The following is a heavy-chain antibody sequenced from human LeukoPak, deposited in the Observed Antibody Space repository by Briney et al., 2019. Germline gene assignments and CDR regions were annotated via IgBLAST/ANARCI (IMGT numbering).Heavy chain of an antibody. D-gene: IGHD5-12*01. V-gene: IGHV3-7*01. Sequence: GGSLRLSCAASGFTFSSYAMSWVRQAPGKGLEWVANIKQDGSEKYYVDSVKGRFTISRDNAKNSLYLQMNSLRAEDTAVYYCARDLAYSGYASYAFDIWGQGTMVTVSS. J-gene: IGHJ3*02. CDR3: ARDLAYSGYASYAFDI. CDR1: GFTFSSYA. CDR2: IKQDGSEK.